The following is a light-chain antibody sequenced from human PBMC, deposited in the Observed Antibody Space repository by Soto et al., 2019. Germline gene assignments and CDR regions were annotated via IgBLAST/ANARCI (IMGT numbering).Light chain of an antibody. CDR3: TSYAGSNNWV. CDR1: SSDVGGYNY. V-gene: IGLV2-8*01. J-gene: IGLJ3*02. Sequence: QSVLTQPASVSGSPGQSITISCTGTSSDVGGYNYVSWYQQHPGKAHKLMIYEVSKRPSGVPDRFSGSKSGNTASLTVSGLQAEDEADYYCTSYAGSNNWVFGGGTKLTVL. CDR2: EVS.